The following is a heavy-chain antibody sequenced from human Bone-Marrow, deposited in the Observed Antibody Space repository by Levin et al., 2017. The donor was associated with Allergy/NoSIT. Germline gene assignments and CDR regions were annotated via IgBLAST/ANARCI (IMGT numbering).Heavy chain of an antibody. V-gene: IGHV1-46*01. CDR3: VRDCHTDECPRFDS. CDR2: INPSGSYT. D-gene: IGHD2-2*01. J-gene: IGHJ4*02. Sequence: GESLKISCKASGYSLSNDHVHWVRQAPGQGLEWMGIINPSGSYTNYPQKFQGRVTVTRDTSTGTVYMELSGLSSDDTAVYYCVRDCHTDECPRFDSWGQGTLVTVSS. CDR1: GYSLSNDH.